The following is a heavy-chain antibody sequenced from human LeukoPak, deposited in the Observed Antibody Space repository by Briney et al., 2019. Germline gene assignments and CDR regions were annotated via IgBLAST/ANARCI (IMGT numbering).Heavy chain of an antibody. Sequence: ASVKVSCKASGYTFSTYGISWVRQAPGQGLEWMGWINPNSGGTNYAQKFQGRVTMTRDTSISTAYMELSRLRSDDTAVYYCAREGVDWNHSVYYFDYWGQGTLVTVSS. CDR3: AREGVDWNHSVYYFDY. D-gene: IGHD1-1*01. V-gene: IGHV1-2*02. CDR2: INPNSGGT. J-gene: IGHJ4*02. CDR1: GYTFSTYG.